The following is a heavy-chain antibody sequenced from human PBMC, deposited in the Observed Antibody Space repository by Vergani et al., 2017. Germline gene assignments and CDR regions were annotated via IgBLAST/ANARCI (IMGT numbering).Heavy chain of an antibody. V-gene: IGHV3-23*04. Sequence: EVQLVESGGGLVKPGGSLRLSCAASGFTFSSYSMNWVRQAPGKGLEWVSAISARYPSTYYADSVKGRFTISRDNSKNMLYLQMNSLRAEDTAVYYCAKDGYGDYVPFDYWGQGTLVTVSS. CDR2: ISARYPST. CDR1: GFTFSSYS. J-gene: IGHJ4*02. D-gene: IGHD4-17*01. CDR3: AKDGYGDYVPFDY.